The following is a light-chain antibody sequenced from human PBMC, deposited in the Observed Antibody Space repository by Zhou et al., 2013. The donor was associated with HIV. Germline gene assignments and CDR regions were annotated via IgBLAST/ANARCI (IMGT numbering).Light chain of an antibody. V-gene: IGKV3-11*01. CDR1: QSVSSY. Sequence: EIVLTQSPATLSLPPGERATLSCRASQSVSSYLAWYQQKPGQAPRLLIYDASNRATGIPARFSGSGSGTDFTLTISSLDLEDFAVYYCQQRSNWLTFGGGTKVEIK. CDR3: QQRSNWLT. J-gene: IGKJ4*01. CDR2: DAS.